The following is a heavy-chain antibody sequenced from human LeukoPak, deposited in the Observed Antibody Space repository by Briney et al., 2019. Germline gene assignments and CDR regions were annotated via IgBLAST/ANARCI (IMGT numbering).Heavy chain of an antibody. D-gene: IGHD5-18*01. CDR1: GFTFSSCG. Sequence: PGGTLRLSCAASGFTFSSCGMSWVRQAPGKGLEWVSVIYSGGSTYYADSVKGRFTISRDNSKNTLYLQMNSLRAEDTAVYYCARDAYVDTAMVSLRSYWGQGTLVTVSS. CDR3: ARDAYVDTAMVSLRSY. CDR2: IYSGGST. V-gene: IGHV3-53*01. J-gene: IGHJ4*02.